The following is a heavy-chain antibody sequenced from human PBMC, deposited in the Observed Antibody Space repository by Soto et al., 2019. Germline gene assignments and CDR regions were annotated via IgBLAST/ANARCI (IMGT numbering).Heavy chain of an antibody. D-gene: IGHD3-16*02. Sequence: GGSLRLSCAASGFTFSSYAMSWVRQAPGKGLEWVSAISGSGGSTYYADSVKGRFTISRDNSKNTLYLQMNSLRAEDTAVYYCAKGNYDYIWGSYRSSSAFDIWGQGTMVTVS. V-gene: IGHV3-23*01. J-gene: IGHJ3*02. CDR3: AKGNYDYIWGSYRSSSAFDI. CDR2: ISGSGGST. CDR1: GFTFSSYA.